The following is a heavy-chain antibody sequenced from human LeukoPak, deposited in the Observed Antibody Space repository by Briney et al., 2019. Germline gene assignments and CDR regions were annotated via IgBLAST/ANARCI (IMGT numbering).Heavy chain of an antibody. D-gene: IGHD3-22*01. J-gene: IGHJ4*02. CDR1: GGTFSSYA. V-gene: IGHV1-69*05. CDR2: IIPIFGTA. CDR3: ARALYYDSSGYPSYYFDY. Sequence: SVKVSCKASGGTFSSYAISWVRQAPGQGLEWMGGIIPIFGTANYAQKFQGRVTITTDESTSTAYMELSSLRSEDTAVYYCARALYYDSSGYPSYYFDYWGQGTLVTVSS.